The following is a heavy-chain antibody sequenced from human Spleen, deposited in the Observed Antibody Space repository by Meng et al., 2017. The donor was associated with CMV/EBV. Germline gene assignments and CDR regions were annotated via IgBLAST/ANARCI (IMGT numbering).Heavy chain of an antibody. CDR1: FTFVTYW. CDR3: ARARRYCTDGVCSNYFDY. CDR2: IKSDGSTT. Sequence: FTFVTYWMHWVRQVPGKGLVWVARIKSDGSTTNYADSVKGRFTISRDNAKNTLYLQMNSLRAEDTAVYYCARARRYCTDGVCSNYFDYWGQGTLVTVSS. D-gene: IGHD2-8*01. J-gene: IGHJ4*02. V-gene: IGHV3-74*01.